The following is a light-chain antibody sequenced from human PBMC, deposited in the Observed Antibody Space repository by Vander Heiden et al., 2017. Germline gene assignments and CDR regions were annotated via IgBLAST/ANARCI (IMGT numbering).Light chain of an antibody. CDR1: QSISSW. CDR2: KAS. V-gene: IGKV1-5*03. CDR3: QQYNSYWGT. Sequence: DIPMTQSPSTLSASVGDRVTITCRASQSISSWLGWYQQKPGKAPKLLFYKASSLESGVPSRFSGSGSGTEFTLTISRLQPDDFATYYCQQYNSYWGTFGQGTKVEIK. J-gene: IGKJ1*01.